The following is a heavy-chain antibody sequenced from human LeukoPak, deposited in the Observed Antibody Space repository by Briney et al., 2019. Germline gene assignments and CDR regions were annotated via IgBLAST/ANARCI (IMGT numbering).Heavy chain of an antibody. V-gene: IGHV3-23*01. J-gene: IGHJ4*02. Sequence: GGSLRLSCAASGFTFSSYAMSWVRQAPGKGLEWVSTISGSGGSTYYADSVKGRFTISRGNSKNTLYLQMNSLRAEDTAVYYCAKKKNLGAHFDYWGQGTLVTVSS. CDR3: AKKKNLGAHFDY. D-gene: IGHD1-26*01. CDR1: GFTFSSYA. CDR2: ISGSGGST.